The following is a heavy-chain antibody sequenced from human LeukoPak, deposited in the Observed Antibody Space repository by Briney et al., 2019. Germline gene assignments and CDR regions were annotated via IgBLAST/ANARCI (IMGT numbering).Heavy chain of an antibody. CDR3: AKGIAPPSSGTFDY. CDR1: GFTFDDYA. Sequence: GGSLRLSCTASGFTFDDYAMHWVRQAPGKGLEWVSSISWNGGSIGYADSVRGRFTISRDDAKNSLYLQMNSLRPEDTALYYCAKGIAPPSSGTFDYWGQGTLVTVSS. J-gene: IGHJ4*02. D-gene: IGHD6-19*01. CDR2: ISWNGGSI. V-gene: IGHV3-9*01.